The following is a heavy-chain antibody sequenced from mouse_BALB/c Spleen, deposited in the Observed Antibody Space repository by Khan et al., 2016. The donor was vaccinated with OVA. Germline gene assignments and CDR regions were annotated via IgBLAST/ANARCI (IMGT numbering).Heavy chain of an antibody. J-gene: IGHJ3*01. CDR2: ISSAGDYT. CDR3: ASHLTGSFAY. V-gene: IGHV5-6*01. D-gene: IGHD4-1*01. CDR1: EFTFSTYS. Sequence: EVQLQESGGDLVRPGGSLKLSCSASEFTFSTYSMSWVRQTPDKRLEWVATISSAGDYTFFPDSVKGRFTISRDNARNTLYLQMSSLRSEDTAMYYCASHLTGSFAYWGQGTLVTVSA.